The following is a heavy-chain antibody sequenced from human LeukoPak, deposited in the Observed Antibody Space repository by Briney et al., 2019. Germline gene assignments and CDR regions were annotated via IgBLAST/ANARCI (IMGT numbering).Heavy chain of an antibody. CDR1: GFTFSSYA. V-gene: IGHV3-30-3*01. CDR2: ISYDGSNK. J-gene: IGHJ4*02. Sequence: PGGSLRLSCAASGFTFSSYAMHWVRQAPGKGLEWVAVISYDGSNKYYADSVKGRFTISRDNSKNTLYLQMNSLRAEDTAVYNCARDRVGATDYFDYWGQGTLVTVSS. D-gene: IGHD1-26*01. CDR3: ARDRVGATDYFDY.